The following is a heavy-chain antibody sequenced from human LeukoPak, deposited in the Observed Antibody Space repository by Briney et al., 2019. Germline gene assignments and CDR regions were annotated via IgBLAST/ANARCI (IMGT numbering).Heavy chain of an antibody. Sequence: PGGSLRLSCAASGFTFSNYAMSWVRQAPGKGLEWVSAISASGDSTYYADSVKGRFTISRDNSKNTLYLQLNSLRAEDPAVYYCANLGVYAFNIWGQGTMVTVSS. CDR1: GFTFSNYA. V-gene: IGHV3-23*01. J-gene: IGHJ3*02. CDR3: ANLGVYAFNI. CDR2: ISASGDST. D-gene: IGHD3-16*01.